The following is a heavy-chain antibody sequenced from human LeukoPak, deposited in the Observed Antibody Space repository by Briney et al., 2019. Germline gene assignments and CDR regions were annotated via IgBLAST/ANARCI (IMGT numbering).Heavy chain of an antibody. CDR3: ARSYYYDYRQIDY. CDR2: ICYSRST. CDR1: GGSISSSNYY. D-gene: IGHD3-22*01. V-gene: IGHV4-39*01. Sequence: SETLSLTCTVSGGSISSSNYYWGWIRQPPGKGLEWLGSICYSRSTYYNPSLKSRVTISVDTSKNQFSLNLYSVTAADTAVFYCARSYYYDYRQIDYWGQGTLVTVSS. J-gene: IGHJ4*02.